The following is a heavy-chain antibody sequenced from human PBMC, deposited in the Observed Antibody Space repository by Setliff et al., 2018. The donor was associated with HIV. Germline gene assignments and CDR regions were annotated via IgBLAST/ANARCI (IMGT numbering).Heavy chain of an antibody. J-gene: IGHJ4*02. CDR1: GYDFRRYG. V-gene: IGHV1-18*01. CDR3: ARGTLNQNYYNTYGPFDY. Sequence: ASVKVSCKTSGYDFRRYGIAWVRQVPGHGLEWMGWISPQNGKTKNAQRFQGRVTITADESTSTANMDLNSLRSEDTAVYYCARGTLNQNYYNTYGPFDYWGQGTLVTVSS. CDR2: ISPQNGKT. D-gene: IGHD3-22*01.